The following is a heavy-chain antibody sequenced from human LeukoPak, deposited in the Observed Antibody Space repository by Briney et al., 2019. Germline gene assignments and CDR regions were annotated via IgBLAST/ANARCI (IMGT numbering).Heavy chain of an antibody. CDR2: IRHDGAYK. Sequence: PGGSLTLSCVASGFAFNTYGMHWVRQAPGEGLEWVASIRHDGAYKYYADSVKGRFTISRDNSKNMVYLQMKRPRVEDTAVYYCAKEKVSEIGYYDYWGQGILVAVSS. J-gene: IGHJ4*02. CDR3: AKEKVSEIGYYDY. CDR1: GFAFNTYG. V-gene: IGHV3-30*02.